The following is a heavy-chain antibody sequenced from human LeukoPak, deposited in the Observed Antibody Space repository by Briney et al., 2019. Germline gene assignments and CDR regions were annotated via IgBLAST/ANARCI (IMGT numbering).Heavy chain of an antibody. CDR2: IETGGSN. V-gene: IGHV4-4*07. CDR3: AREGSSSWVFDY. D-gene: IGHD6-6*01. J-gene: IGHJ4*02. Sequence: SETLSLTCTVSGGSLNNYYWTWIRQPAGKGLEWIGRIETGGSNDYNPSLKSRVTMSVDTSKNQFSLKLSSVTAADTAVYYCAREGSSSWVFDYWGQGTLVTVSS. CDR1: GGSLNNYY.